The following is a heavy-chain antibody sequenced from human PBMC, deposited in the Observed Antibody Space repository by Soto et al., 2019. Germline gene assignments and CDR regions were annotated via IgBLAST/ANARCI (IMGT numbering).Heavy chain of an antibody. CDR3: ARGIVVVPAALNTWFAP. J-gene: IGHJ5*02. D-gene: IGHD2-2*01. Sequence: GASVKVSCKASGGTFSSYTISWVRQAPGQGLEWMGRIIPILGIANYAQKFQGRVTITADKSTSTAYMELSSLRSEDTAVYYCARGIVVVPAALNTWFAPWGQGTLVTVYS. V-gene: IGHV1-69*02. CDR2: IIPILGIA. CDR1: GGTFSSYT.